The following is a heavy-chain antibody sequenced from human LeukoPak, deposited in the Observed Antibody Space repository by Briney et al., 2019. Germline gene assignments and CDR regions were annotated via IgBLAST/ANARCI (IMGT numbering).Heavy chain of an antibody. J-gene: IGHJ5*02. V-gene: IGHV1-2*02. CDR3: ARDGDYYDSSGSPPGWFDP. D-gene: IGHD3-22*01. Sequence: ASVKVSCTASGYTFTGYYMHWVRQAPGQGLEWMGWINPNSGGTSYAQKFQGRVTMTRDTSISTAYMELSRLRSDDTAVYYCARDGDYYDSSGSPPGWFDPWGQGTLVTVSS. CDR2: INPNSGGT. CDR1: GYTFTGYY.